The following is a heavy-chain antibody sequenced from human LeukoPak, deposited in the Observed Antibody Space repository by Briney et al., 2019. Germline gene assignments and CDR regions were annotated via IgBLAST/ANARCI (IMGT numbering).Heavy chain of an antibody. CDR3: ARSYSGTLRHFDY. J-gene: IGHJ4*02. V-gene: IGHV4-34*01. Sequence: PSETLSLTCAVYGGSFSGYYWSWIRQPPGKGLEWIGEINHSGSTNYNPSLKSRVTMSVDTSKNQFSLKLSSVTAADTAVYYCARSYSGTLRHFDYWGQGTLVTVSS. D-gene: IGHD1-26*01. CDR1: GGSFSGYY. CDR2: INHSGST.